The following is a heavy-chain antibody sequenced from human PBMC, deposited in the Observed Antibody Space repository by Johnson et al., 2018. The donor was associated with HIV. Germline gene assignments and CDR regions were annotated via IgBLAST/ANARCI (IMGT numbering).Heavy chain of an antibody. J-gene: IGHJ3*02. D-gene: IGHD5-12*01. CDR3: AGLPDAFDI. Sequence: VQLVESGGGLVQPGGSLRLSCAASGFTVSSNYAMTWVRQAPGKGLEWVSAISGSGGNTYYADSVKGRFTISRDNSENTLYLQMNSLRAEDTAVYYCAGLPDAFDIWGQGTMVTVSS. CDR2: ISGSGGNT. V-gene: IGHV3-23*04. CDR1: GFTVSSNYA.